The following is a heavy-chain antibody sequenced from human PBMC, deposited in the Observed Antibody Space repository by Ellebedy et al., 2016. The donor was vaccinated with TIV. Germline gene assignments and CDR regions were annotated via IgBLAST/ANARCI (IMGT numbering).Heavy chain of an antibody. CDR3: ASLEMATILDAFDI. J-gene: IGHJ3*02. Sequence: SETLSLTCTVSGGSISSYYWSWIRQPPGKGLEWIGYIYYSGSTNYNPSLKSRVTITVNTSTNQSSLKLSSVTAADTAVYYCASLEMATILDAFDIWGQGTLVTVSS. CDR2: IYYSGST. D-gene: IGHD5-24*01. CDR1: GGSISSYY. V-gene: IGHV4-59*08.